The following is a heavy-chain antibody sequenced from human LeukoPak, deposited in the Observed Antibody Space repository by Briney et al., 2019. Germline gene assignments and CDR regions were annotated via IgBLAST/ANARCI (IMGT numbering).Heavy chain of an antibody. Sequence: PSETLSLTCTVSGGSISSYYWSWIRQPPGKGREWIGYIYYSGSTNYNPSLKSRVTISVDTSKNQFSLKLSSVTAADTAVYYCARAGRIVVVPAARSSDYYMDVWGKGTTVTVSS. V-gene: IGHV4-59*08. CDR1: GGSISSYY. J-gene: IGHJ6*03. D-gene: IGHD2-2*01. CDR3: ARAGRIVVVPAARSSDYYMDV. CDR2: IYYSGST.